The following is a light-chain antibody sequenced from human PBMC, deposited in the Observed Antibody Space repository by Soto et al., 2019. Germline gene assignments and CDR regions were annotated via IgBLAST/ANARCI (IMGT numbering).Light chain of an antibody. J-gene: IGKJ4*01. CDR1: QRITTY. CDR2: DAS. CDR3: QQRGGWPLT. V-gene: IGKV3-11*01. Sequence: EIVWTPSSSTLSLSTPERATLSCMASQRITTYLALYQQKPGQTPRLLIYDASNRATGIPARFSGSGSGTDFTLTISSLEPEEFAFYYCQQRGGWPLTFGGGTKVDI.